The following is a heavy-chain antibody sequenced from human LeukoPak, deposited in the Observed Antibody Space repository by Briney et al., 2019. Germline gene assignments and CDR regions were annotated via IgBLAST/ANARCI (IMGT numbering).Heavy chain of an antibody. J-gene: IGHJ4*02. CDR2: ISSSSSYI. CDR3: ARDPSYSSSWYKFDY. V-gene: IGHV3-21*01. CDR1: GFTFSSYS. D-gene: IGHD6-13*01. Sequence: GGSLRLSCAASGFTFSSYSMNWVRQAPGKGLEWVSSISSSSSYIYYADSVKGRFTISRDDAKNSLYLQMNSLRAEDTAVYYCARDPSYSSSWYKFDYWGQGTLVTVSS.